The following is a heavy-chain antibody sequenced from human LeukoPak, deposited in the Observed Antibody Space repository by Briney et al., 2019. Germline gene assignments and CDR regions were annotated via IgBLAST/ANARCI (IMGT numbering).Heavy chain of an antibody. Sequence: SVKVSCKASGGTFSSYAISWVRQAPGQGLGWMGGIIPIFGTANYAQKFQGRVTITADESTSTAYMELSSLRSEDTAVYYCARLLGPLTGDFPWGQGTLVTVSS. V-gene: IGHV1-69*13. J-gene: IGHJ5*02. CDR3: ARLLGPLTGDFP. CDR1: GGTFSSYA. CDR2: IIPIFGTA. D-gene: IGHD7-27*01.